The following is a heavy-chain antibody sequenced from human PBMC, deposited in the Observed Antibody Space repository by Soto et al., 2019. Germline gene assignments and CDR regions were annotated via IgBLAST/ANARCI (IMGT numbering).Heavy chain of an antibody. V-gene: IGHV3-11*06. Sequence: QVQLVESGGDLVKPGGSLRLSCEASGFTFSDHYMTWIRQAPGKGLEWISYIAGTSGVTNYAESVKGRFTISRDNARNSLYLQMNNLRVEDTAVYYCTRDPRLSDYWGQGTQVTVSS. CDR1: GFTFSDHY. CDR3: TRDPRLSDY. J-gene: IGHJ4*02. CDR2: IAGTSGVT.